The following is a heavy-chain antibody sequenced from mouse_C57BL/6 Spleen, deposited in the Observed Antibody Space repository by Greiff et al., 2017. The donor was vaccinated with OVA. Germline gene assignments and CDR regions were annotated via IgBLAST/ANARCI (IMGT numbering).Heavy chain of an antibody. CDR3: VRQPGAMDY. CDR2: IRSKSNIYAT. J-gene: IGHJ4*01. V-gene: IGHV10-1*01. Sequence: EAGGGLVQPKGSLKLSCAASGFSFNTYAMNWVRQAPGKGLEWVARIRSKSNIYATYYADSVKDRFTISRDDSESMLYLQMNNLKTEDTAMYYCVRQPGAMDYWGQGTSVTVSS. CDR1: GFSFNTYA.